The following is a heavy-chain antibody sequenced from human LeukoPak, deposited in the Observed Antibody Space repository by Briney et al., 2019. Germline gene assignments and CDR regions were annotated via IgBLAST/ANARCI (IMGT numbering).Heavy chain of an antibody. Sequence: SETLSLTCTVSGGSISSYYCSWVRQPPGKGLEWIGRIYTCGSTNYHPSLKSRVTMSVDTSKNQFSLKLSSVTAADTAVYYCVACSTKDYYYMDVWGKGTTVTVSS. CDR2: IYTCGST. J-gene: IGHJ6*03. CDR3: VACSTKDYYYMDV. V-gene: IGHV4-4*07. D-gene: IGHD2-2*01. CDR1: GGSISSYY.